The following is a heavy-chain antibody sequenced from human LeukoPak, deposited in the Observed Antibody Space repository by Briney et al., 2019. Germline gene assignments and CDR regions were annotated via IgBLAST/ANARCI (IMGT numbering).Heavy chain of an antibody. CDR2: VSYSGST. CDR3: ARGIRQYAKSYFDY. V-gene: IGHV4-59*11. J-gene: IGHJ4*02. D-gene: IGHD4-11*01. Sequence: SETLSLTCTVSGGSISGQYWSWIRQPPGKGLEWIGFVSYSGSTNYNPSLNGRVTISLDTSKNQFSLRLNSVTAADTAVYYCARGIRQYAKSYFDYWGQGTLVTVSS. CDR1: GGSISGQY.